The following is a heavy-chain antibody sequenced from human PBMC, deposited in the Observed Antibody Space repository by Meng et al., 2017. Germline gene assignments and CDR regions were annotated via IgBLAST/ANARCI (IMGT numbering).Heavy chain of an antibody. CDR1: GYTFTSYD. J-gene: IGHJ5*02. CDR3: ARGNQYGNWFDP. D-gene: IGHD4-17*01. V-gene: IGHV1-8*01. Sequence: ASVKVSCKASGYTFTSYDINWVRQATGQGLEWMGWMNPNSGNTGYAQKFRGRVTMTRNTSISTAYMELSSLRSEDTAVYYCARGNQYGNWFDPWGQGTLVTVSS. CDR2: MNPNSGNT.